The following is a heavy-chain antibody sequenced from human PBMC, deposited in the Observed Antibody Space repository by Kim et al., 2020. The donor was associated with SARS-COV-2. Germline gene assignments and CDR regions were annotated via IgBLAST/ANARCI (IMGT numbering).Heavy chain of an antibody. CDR3: ARGFGTITIFGVVIIEPAWFDP. CDR2: IYYSGST. CDR1: GGSISSYY. V-gene: IGHV4-59*01. J-gene: IGHJ5*02. D-gene: IGHD3-3*01. Sequence: SETLSLTCTVSGGSISSYYWSWIRQPPGKGLEWIGYIYYSGSTNYNPSLKSRVTISVDTSKNQFSLKLSSVTAADTAVYYCARGFGTITIFGVVIIEPAWFDPCGQGTLVTVSS.